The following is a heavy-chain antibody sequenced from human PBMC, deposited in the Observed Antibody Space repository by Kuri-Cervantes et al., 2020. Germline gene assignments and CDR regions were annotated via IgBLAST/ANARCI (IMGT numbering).Heavy chain of an antibody. J-gene: IGHJ4*02. CDR1: GYTFTSYG. D-gene: IGHD2/OR15-2a*01. V-gene: IGHV1-18*01. CDR3: ARDSVPIGTGGSFYDY. Sequence: ASVKVSCKASGYTFTSYGISWVRQAPGQGLEWMGWISAYNGNTNYAQKLQGRVTMTTDTSTSTAYMELRSLRSDDTAMYYCARDSVPIGTGGSFYDYWGQGTLVTVSS. CDR2: ISAYNGNT.